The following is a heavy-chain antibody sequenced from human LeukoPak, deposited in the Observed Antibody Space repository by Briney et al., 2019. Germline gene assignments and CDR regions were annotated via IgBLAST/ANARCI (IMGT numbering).Heavy chain of an antibody. CDR3: AREDYDILTGYYRGFDY. V-gene: IGHV4-31*03. CDR1: GDSISSGGYF. CDR2: IYYSGST. Sequence: SETLSLTCTVSGDSISSGGYFWTWIRQHPGKGLEWIGYIYYSGSTYYNPSLKSRVTISVDTSKNQFSLKLSSVTAADTAVYYCAREDYDILTGYYRGFDYWGQGTLVTVSS. D-gene: IGHD3-9*01. J-gene: IGHJ4*02.